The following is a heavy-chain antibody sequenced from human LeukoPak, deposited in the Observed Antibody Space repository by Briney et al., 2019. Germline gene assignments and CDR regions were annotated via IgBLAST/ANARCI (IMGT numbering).Heavy chain of an antibody. CDR3: ASFDSSGRFDY. CDR2: IIPIFGTA. Sequence: SVKVSCKASGGTFSSYAISWVRQAPGQGLEWMGGIIPIFGTASYAQKFQGRVTITADESTSTAYMELSSLRSEDTAVYYRASFDSSGRFDYWGQGTLVTVSS. J-gene: IGHJ4*02. D-gene: IGHD3-22*01. V-gene: IGHV1-69*13. CDR1: GGTFSSYA.